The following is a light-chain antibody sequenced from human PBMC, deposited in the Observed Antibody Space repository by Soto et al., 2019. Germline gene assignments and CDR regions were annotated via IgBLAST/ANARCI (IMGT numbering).Light chain of an antibody. Sequence: ETVLTQSPGTLSLSPGERATLSCRASQSAFSSYLAWFQKKPGQAPRLLIYSASSRATGVPDRFSGSGSGTDFTLTISRLEPEDFAVYYCQQYGSSPWTLGQGNKVEIK. CDR3: QQYGSSPWT. CDR1: QSAFSSY. CDR2: SAS. J-gene: IGKJ1*01. V-gene: IGKV3-20*01.